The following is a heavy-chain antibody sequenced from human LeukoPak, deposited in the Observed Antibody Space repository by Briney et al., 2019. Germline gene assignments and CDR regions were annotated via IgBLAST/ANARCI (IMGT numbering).Heavy chain of an antibody. V-gene: IGHV4-31*03. CDR2: IYYSGST. D-gene: IGHD2-2*01. CDR3: ARDGRYCSSTSCQGWFDP. J-gene: IGHJ5*02. CDR1: GGSISSGGYY. Sequence: PSETLSLTCTVSGGSISSGGYYWNWIRQHPGKGLEWIGYIYYSGSTNYNPSLRSRVSISVDSSQNQFSLRLSSVTAADTAVYYCARDGRYCSSTSCQGWFDPWGQGTLVTASS.